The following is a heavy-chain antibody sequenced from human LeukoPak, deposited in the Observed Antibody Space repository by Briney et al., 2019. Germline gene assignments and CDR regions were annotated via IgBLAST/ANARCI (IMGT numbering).Heavy chain of an antibody. CDR1: GFTFSSYA. CDR2: ISYDGSNK. V-gene: IGHV3-30-3*01. Sequence: GGSLRLSCAASGFTFSSYAMHWVRQAPGKGLEWVAVISYDGSNKYYADSVKGRFTISRDNSKNTLYLQMNSLRAEDTAVYYRARDSRTRYCSGGSCYGDYWGQGTLVTVSS. CDR3: ARDSRTRYCSGGSCYGDY. D-gene: IGHD2-15*01. J-gene: IGHJ4*02.